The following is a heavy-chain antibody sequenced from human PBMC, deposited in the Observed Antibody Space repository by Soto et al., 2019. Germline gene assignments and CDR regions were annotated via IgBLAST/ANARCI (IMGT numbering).Heavy chain of an antibody. D-gene: IGHD5-12*01. V-gene: IGHV4-39*01. CDR1: GGSISSSSYY. J-gene: IGHJ5*02. CDR2: IYYSGST. Sequence: SETLSLTCTVSGGSISSSSYYWGWIRQPPGKGLEWIGSIYYSGSTYYNPSLKSRVTISVDTSKNQFSLKLSSVTAADTAVYYCARLGDSGYDHWFDPWGQGTLVTVSS. CDR3: ARLGDSGYDHWFDP.